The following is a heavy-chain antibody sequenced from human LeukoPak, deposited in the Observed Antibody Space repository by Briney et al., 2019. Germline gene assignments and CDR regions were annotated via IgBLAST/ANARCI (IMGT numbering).Heavy chain of an antibody. J-gene: IGHJ5*02. Sequence: SETLSLTCTVSGGSISSSSYYWGWIRQPPGKGLEWIGSIYYSGSTYYNPSLKSRVTISVDTSKNQFSLKLSSVTAADTAVYYCAREDSSSWYNYNWFDPRGQGTLVTVSS. V-gene: IGHV4-39*02. CDR3: AREDSSSWYNYNWFDP. CDR1: GGSISSSSYY. D-gene: IGHD6-13*01. CDR2: IYYSGST.